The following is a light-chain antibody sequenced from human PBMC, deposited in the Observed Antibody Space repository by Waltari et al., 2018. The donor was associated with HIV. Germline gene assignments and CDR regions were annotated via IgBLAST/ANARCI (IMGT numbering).Light chain of an antibody. Sequence: QSVLTQPPSMSGAHGQRVTIPCPRRNHNIRAGYDVHRYQQLPGTAPKLLIYGNSNRPSGVPDRFSGSKSGTSASLAITGLQAEDEADYYCQSYDSSLSGSSVFGTGTKVTVL. V-gene: IGLV1-40*01. CDR3: QSYDSSLSGSSV. CDR2: GNS. CDR1: NHNIRAGYD. J-gene: IGLJ1*01.